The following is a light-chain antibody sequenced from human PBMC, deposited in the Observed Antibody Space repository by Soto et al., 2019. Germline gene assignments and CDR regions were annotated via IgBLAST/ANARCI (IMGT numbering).Light chain of an antibody. V-gene: IGLV2-14*01. J-gene: IGLJ2*01. CDR3: AAWDDSLTGVV. Sequence: QSALTQPASVSGSPGQSITISCTGTISDIGGYNFISWYQHHPGKAPKLVIYDVNNRPSGISYRFSGSKSGNTASLTISGLQAEDEADYYCAAWDDSLTGVVFGGGTKLTVL. CDR1: ISDIGGYNF. CDR2: DVN.